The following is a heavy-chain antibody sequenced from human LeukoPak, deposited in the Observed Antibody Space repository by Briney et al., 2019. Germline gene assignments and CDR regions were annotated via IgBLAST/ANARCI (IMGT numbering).Heavy chain of an antibody. V-gene: IGHV3-21*01. CDR3: ARALSSYSGFDY. D-gene: IGHD6-13*01. J-gene: IGHJ4*02. CDR1: GFTFSSYS. Sequence: GGSLRLSCAASGFTFSSYSMNWVRQAPGKGLEWVSSISSSSSYIYYADSVKDRFTISRDNAKNSLYLQMNSLRAEDTAVYYCARALSSYSGFDYWGQGTLVTVSS. CDR2: ISSSSSYI.